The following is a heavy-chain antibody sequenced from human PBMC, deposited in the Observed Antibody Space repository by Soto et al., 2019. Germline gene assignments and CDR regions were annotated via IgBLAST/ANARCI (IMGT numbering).Heavy chain of an antibody. V-gene: IGHV3-30-3*01. CDR3: ARESDIVATNPTFDY. D-gene: IGHD5-12*01. Sequence: QVQLVESGGGVVQPGRSLRLSCAASGFTFSSYAMHWVRQAPGKGLEWVAVISYDGSNKYYAGSVKGRFTISRDNSKNTLYLQMNSLRAEDTAVYYCARESDIVATNPTFDYWGQGTLVTVSS. J-gene: IGHJ4*02. CDR1: GFTFSSYA. CDR2: ISYDGSNK.